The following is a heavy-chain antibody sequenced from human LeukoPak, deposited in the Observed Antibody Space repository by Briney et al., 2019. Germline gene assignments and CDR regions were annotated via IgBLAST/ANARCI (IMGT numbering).Heavy chain of an antibody. Sequence: GGSLRLSCAVSGFTFSDYHMSWIRQAPGKGLEWVSYISSGGSSISHADSVKGRFTISRDNAENSLYLQMNSLRAEDTAVYYCARSRSVSNYKGMDVWGQGTTVTVSS. V-gene: IGHV3-11*04. D-gene: IGHD5/OR15-5a*01. CDR3: ARSRSVSNYKGMDV. CDR1: GFTFSDYH. J-gene: IGHJ6*02. CDR2: ISSGGSSI.